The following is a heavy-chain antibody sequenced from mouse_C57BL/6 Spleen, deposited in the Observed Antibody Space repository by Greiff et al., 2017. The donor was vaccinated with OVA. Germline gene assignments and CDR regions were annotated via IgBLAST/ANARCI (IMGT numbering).Heavy chain of an antibody. CDR2: INYDGSST. V-gene: IGHV5-16*01. CDR3: ARVQTGIFDY. D-gene: IGHD4-1*01. Sequence: EVKVVESEGGLVQPGSSMKLSCTASGFTFSDYYMAWVRQVPEKGLEWVANINYDGSSTYYLDSLKSRFIISRDNAKNILYLQMSSLKSEDTATYYCARVQTGIFDYWGQGTTLTVSS. CDR1: GFTFSDYY. J-gene: IGHJ2*01.